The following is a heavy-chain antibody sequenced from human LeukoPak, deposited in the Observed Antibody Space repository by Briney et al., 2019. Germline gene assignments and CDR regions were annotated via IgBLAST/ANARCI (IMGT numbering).Heavy chain of an antibody. V-gene: IGHV3-9*01. CDR1: GFTFDDYA. J-gene: IGHJ4*02. CDR2: ISWNSGSI. CDR3: AKDARGGYVV. Sequence: PGRSLRLSCAASGFTFDDYAMHWVRQAPGKGLEWVSGISWNSGSIGYADSVKGRFTISRDNGKNSLYLQMNSLRAEDTALYYCAKDARGGYVVWGQGTLVTVSS. D-gene: IGHD5-12*01.